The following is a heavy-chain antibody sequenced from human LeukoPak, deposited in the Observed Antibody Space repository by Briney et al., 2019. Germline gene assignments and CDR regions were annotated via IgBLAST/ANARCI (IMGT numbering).Heavy chain of an antibody. CDR1: GGTFSSYA. J-gene: IGHJ4*02. CDR3: ASEFGDTMVRGVIRD. V-gene: IGHV1-69*04. Sequence: SVKVSCKASGGTFSSYAISWVRQAPGQELEWMGRIIPILGIANYAQKFQGRVTITADKSTSTAYMELSSLRSEDTAVYYCASEFGDTMVRGVIRDWGQGTLVTVSS. CDR2: IIPILGIA. D-gene: IGHD3-10*01.